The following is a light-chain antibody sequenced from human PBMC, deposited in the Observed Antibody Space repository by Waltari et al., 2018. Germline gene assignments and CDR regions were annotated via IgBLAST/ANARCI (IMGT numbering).Light chain of an antibody. CDR1: SSNIGRYY. CDR2: RDT. CDR3: AVWDDSLSGPV. V-gene: IGLV1-47*01. Sequence: QSVVTQPPSASGTPGQRVTISCSGSSSNIGRYYVYWYPPLPGTAPKLLIYRDTQRPSGVPDRFSGSKSGTSASLAISGLRSEDEADYYCAVWDDSLSGPVFGGGTKLTVL. J-gene: IGLJ2*01.